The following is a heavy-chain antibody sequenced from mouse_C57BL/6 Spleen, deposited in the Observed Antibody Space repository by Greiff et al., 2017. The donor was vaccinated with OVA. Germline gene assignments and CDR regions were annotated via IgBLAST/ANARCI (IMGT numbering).Heavy chain of an antibody. CDR1: GYAFSSSW. Sequence: VQLRKAGRGLVKRGGSSPISCKASGYAFSSSWMNWVKQRPGKGLEWIGRIYPGDGDTNYNGKFKGKATLTADKSSSTAYMQLSSLTSEDSAVYFCARGGVFDYWGQGTTLTVSS. CDR3: ARGGVFDY. V-gene: IGHV1-82*01. CDR2: IYPGDGDT. J-gene: IGHJ2*01.